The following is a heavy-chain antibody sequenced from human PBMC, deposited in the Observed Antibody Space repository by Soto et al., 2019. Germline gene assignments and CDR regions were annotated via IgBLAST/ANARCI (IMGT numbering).Heavy chain of an antibody. D-gene: IGHD2-21*02. CDR2: IYHSGST. Sequence: SETLSLTCAVSGYSIRNGYYWGWIRQPPGKGLEWIGTIYHSGSTYYNPSLKSRVTISVDASENHFSLKLSSVTAADTAVYYCARVGPYCGGDCYSPPPWGQGTLVNV. CDR1: GYSIRNGYY. V-gene: IGHV4-38-2*01. J-gene: IGHJ5*02. CDR3: ARVGPYCGGDCYSPPP.